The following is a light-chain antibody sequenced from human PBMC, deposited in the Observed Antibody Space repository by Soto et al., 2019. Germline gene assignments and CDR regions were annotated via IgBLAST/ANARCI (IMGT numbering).Light chain of an antibody. J-gene: IGLJ2*01. CDR1: SSDVGGYNY. Sequence: QSALTQPASVSGSPGQSITISCTGTSSDVGGYNYVSWYQQHPGKAPKRLIYDVSNRPSGVSNRFSGSKSGNTDSLTISGLQAEDEADYYCSSYTSSSTLVVFGGGTKLTVL. CDR3: SSYTSSSTLVV. CDR2: DVS. V-gene: IGLV2-14*01.